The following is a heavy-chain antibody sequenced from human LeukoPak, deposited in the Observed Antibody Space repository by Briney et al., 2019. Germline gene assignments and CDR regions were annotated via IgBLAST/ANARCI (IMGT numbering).Heavy chain of an antibody. CDR3: ARFRSGWYSLDY. CDR2: ISSSSVYT. CDR1: GFTFSDYY. Sequence: PVGSLRLSCAASGFTFSDYYMSWIRQAPGKGLEWVSYISSSSVYTNYADSVKGRFTISRDNAKNSLYLQMNSLRAEDTAVYYCARFRSGWYSLDYRGQGTLVSVSS. J-gene: IGHJ4*02. V-gene: IGHV3-11*06. D-gene: IGHD6-19*01.